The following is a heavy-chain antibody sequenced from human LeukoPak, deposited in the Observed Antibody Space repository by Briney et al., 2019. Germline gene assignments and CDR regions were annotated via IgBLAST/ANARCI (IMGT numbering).Heavy chain of an antibody. CDR2: ISWNSGSI. CDR3: ATIPSPVYYYDSSGYYPPEFDY. J-gene: IGHJ4*02. V-gene: IGHV3-9*01. D-gene: IGHD3-22*01. CDR1: GFTFDDYA. Sequence: PGRSLRLSCAASGFTFDDYAMHWVRQAPGKGLEWVSGISWNSGSIGYADSVKGRFTISRDNAKNSLYLQMNSLRAEDTALYYCATIPSPVYYYDSSGYYPPEFDYWGQGTLVTVSS.